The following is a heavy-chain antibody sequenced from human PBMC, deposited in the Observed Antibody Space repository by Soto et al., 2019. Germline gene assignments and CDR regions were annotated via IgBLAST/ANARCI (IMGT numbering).Heavy chain of an antibody. CDR1: GFSFSDSA. Sequence: EVQLVESGGGLVQPGGSLELSCVASGFSFSDSAMHWVRQASGKGLEWVGRIRSKAISYATEYAASVQGRFTISRDDSKSTAYVPMNNLKTDGTAVYYWVRASWHYYYYGMEIWGQGTTVTVSS. CDR3: VRASWHYYYYGMEI. CDR2: IRSKAISYAT. J-gene: IGHJ6*02. V-gene: IGHV3-73*02.